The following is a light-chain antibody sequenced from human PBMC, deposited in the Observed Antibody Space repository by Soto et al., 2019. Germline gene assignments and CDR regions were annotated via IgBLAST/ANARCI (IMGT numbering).Light chain of an antibody. CDR1: GSDVGGYNY. J-gene: IGLJ1*01. CDR2: ASS. CDR3: SSYTSGSTLYV. V-gene: IGLV2-14*01. Sequence: QPALTQPASVSGSPGQSITISCTGTGSDVGGYNYVSWYQHHPGKAPRLMIYASSNRPSGVSHRFSGSRSGNTASLTISGLQAEDEADYYCSSYTSGSTLYVFGTGTKVTVL.